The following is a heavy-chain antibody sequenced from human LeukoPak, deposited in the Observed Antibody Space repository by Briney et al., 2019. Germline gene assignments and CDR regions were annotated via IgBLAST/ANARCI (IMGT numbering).Heavy chain of an antibody. CDR3: TAEKNGSPHY. CDR2: IYYTGST. J-gene: IGHJ4*02. D-gene: IGHD2-8*01. Sequence: SETLSLTCTVSRGSVSSSTNYWSWVRQPPGKGLEWIASIYYTGSTYYNPSLKSRVTISLDMSKNELFLTMTSVTAADTAVYFCTAEKNGSPHYWGQGTQVTVSS. CDR1: RGSVSSSTNY. V-gene: IGHV4-39*07.